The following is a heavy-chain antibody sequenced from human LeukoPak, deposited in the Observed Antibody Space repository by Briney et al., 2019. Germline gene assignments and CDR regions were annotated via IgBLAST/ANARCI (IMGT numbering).Heavy chain of an antibody. Sequence: PSETLSLTCAVYGGSFSGYYWSWIRQPPGKGLERIGEINHSGSTNYNPSPKSRVTISVDTSKNQFSLKLSSVTAADTAVYYCARTGNPGGLIDYWGQGTLVTVSS. D-gene: IGHD4-23*01. CDR3: ARTGNPGGLIDY. J-gene: IGHJ4*02. CDR2: INHSGST. CDR1: GGSFSGYY. V-gene: IGHV4-34*01.